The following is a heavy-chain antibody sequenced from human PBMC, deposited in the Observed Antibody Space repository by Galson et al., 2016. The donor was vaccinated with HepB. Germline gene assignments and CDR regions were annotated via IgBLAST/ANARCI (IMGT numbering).Heavy chain of an antibody. J-gene: IGHJ4*02. D-gene: IGHD1-1*01. Sequence: SVKVSCKASGYTFTAYYLHWLRQAPGQGLEWVGRINPNTGDTHYAQKFQGRVTMTRDRSINTVSMEFRRLRSDDSVVYYCARDGGSSGNTFEYWGQGTLVTVS. V-gene: IGHV1-2*05. CDR3: ARDGGSSGNTFEY. CDR2: INPNTGDT. CDR1: GYTFTAYY.